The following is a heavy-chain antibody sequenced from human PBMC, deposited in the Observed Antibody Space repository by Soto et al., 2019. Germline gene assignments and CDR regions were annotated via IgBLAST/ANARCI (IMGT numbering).Heavy chain of an antibody. CDR1: GCSLSTSGVG. D-gene: IGHD3-9*01. J-gene: IGHJ4*02. CDR3: AHRPAYDIATGYYPFDY. Sequence: CGPNLENPTRPVTLTCTFSGCSLSTSGVGVAWARNRPRTALEWLALIYWDDGKRYSPSLKTRLNITKDTSKNQVVLTLTNVDPVDTATYYCAHRPAYDIATGYYPFDYWGQGSLVTGSS. V-gene: IGHV2-5*02. CDR2: IYWDDGK.